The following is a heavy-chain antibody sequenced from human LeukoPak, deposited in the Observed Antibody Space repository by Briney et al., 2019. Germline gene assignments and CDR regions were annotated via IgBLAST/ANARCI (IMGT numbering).Heavy chain of an antibody. CDR2: IWYDGSNK. Sequence: GRSLRLSCAASGFTFSSYGMHWVRQAPSKGLEWVAVIWYDGSNKYYADSVKGRFTISRDNSKNTLYLQMNSLRAEDTAVYYCAREGSSSWYYFDYWGQGTLVTVSS. J-gene: IGHJ4*02. CDR3: AREGSSSWYYFDY. CDR1: GFTFSSYG. V-gene: IGHV3-33*01. D-gene: IGHD6-13*01.